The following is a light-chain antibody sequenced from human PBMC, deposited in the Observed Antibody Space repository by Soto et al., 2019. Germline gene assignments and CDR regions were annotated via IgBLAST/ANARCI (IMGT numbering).Light chain of an antibody. Sequence: IQRTQSPSTLSSSLGDRATLTCRASQSISSYLNWYQQKPGKAPKLRIYAASSLQSGVPSRFSGSGSGTDFTLTISSLQPEDFATYYCQQSYSTPTFGGGTKVDIK. CDR2: AAS. V-gene: IGKV1-39*01. CDR1: QSISSY. J-gene: IGKJ4*01. CDR3: QQSYSTPT.